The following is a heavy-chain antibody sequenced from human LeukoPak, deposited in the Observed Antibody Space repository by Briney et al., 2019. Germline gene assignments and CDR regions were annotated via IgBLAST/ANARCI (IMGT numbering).Heavy chain of an antibody. CDR3: ARQKGNGYSYPEFDY. V-gene: IGHV1-46*01. J-gene: IGHJ4*02. CDR2: INPSGGST. Sequence: ASVKVSCKASGYTFTSYYMHWVRQAPGQGLEWMGIINPSGGSTSYAQKFQGRVTMTRDTSTSTVYMELSSLRSEDTAVYYCARQKGNGYSYPEFDYWGQGTLVTVSS. D-gene: IGHD5-18*01. CDR1: GYTFTSYY.